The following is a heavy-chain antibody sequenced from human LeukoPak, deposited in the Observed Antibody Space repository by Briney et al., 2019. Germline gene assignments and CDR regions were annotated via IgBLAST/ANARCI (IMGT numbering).Heavy chain of an antibody. CDR3: ARQRGYSYGYVRAGPPFDY. Sequence: SETLSLTCTVSGGSISSYYWSWIRQPPGQGLEWIGYIYYSGSTNYNPSLKSRVTISVDTSKNQFSLKLSSVTAADTAVYYCARQRGYSYGYVRAGPPFDYWGQGTLVTVSS. J-gene: IGHJ4*02. CDR2: IYYSGST. V-gene: IGHV4-59*08. CDR1: GGSISSYY. D-gene: IGHD5-18*01.